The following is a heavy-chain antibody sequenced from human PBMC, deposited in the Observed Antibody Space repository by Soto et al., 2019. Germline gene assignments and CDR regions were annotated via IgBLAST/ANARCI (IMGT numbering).Heavy chain of an antibody. Sequence: EVQLLESGGGLVQPGGSLRLSCAASGFTFSNYAMNWVRQAPVKGLEWVPVISGSGDSTYHAASVKGRFTISRDNSKNTLYLQMNSLRAEDTAVYYCARRGSGSYYDYWGQGTLVTVSS. CDR1: GFTFSNYA. V-gene: IGHV3-23*01. D-gene: IGHD1-26*01. CDR2: ISGSGDST. CDR3: ARRGSGSYYDY. J-gene: IGHJ4*02.